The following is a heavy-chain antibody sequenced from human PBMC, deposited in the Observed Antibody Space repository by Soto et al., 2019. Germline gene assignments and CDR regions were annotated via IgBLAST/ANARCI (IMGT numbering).Heavy chain of an antibody. V-gene: IGHV4-34*01. CDR3: ARGETPGLYYFEY. Sequence: PSETLSLTCAVYGGSFSGYYWSWIRQPPGKGLEWIGEINHSGSTNYNPSLKSRVTISVDTSKNQFSLKLSSVTAADTAVYYCARGETPGLYYFEYWGQGTLVTVSS. CDR1: GGSFSGYY. J-gene: IGHJ4*02. CDR2: INHSGST.